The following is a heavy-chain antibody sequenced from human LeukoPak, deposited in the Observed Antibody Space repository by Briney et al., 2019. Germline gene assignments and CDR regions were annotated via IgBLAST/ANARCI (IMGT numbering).Heavy chain of an antibody. CDR2: IYPGDSDT. CDR1: GYSFTSNW. Sequence: GESLKISCKGSGYSFTSNWIAWVRQVPGKGLEWMGIIYPGDSDTRYSPSFQGQVTISADKSISTAYLQWSSLKASDTALYYGARHTTVVIPRGLDYWGQGTLVTVSS. D-gene: IGHD4-23*01. V-gene: IGHV5-51*01. J-gene: IGHJ4*02. CDR3: ARHTTVVIPRGLDY.